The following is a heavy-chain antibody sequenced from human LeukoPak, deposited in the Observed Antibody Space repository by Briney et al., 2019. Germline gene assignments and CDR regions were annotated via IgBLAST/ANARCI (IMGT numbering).Heavy chain of an antibody. D-gene: IGHD6-19*01. V-gene: IGHV3-30*09. J-gene: IGHJ5*02. CDR3: ASGDKAVAVDWFDP. Sequence: GGSLRLFCTASGLTFSSYAMLWVRQAPVKGREGVAVGSYDGSNQFYADSVQGRFAIYRDNTKNTLHLQMLSLRTDDAAVYFCASGDKAVAVDWFDPWGQGTLVSASS. CDR1: GLTFSSYA. CDR2: GSYDGSNQ.